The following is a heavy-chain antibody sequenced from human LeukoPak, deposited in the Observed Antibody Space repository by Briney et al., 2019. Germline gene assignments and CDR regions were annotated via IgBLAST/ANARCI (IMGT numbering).Heavy chain of an antibody. J-gene: IGHJ4*02. D-gene: IGHD2-15*01. V-gene: IGHV3-30*02. CDR2: IRYDGSNK. CDR3: ARIHIVVVVAATSYFDY. CDR1: GFTFSSYG. Sequence: GGSLRLSCAASGFTFSSYGMHWVRQAPGKGLEWVAFIRYDGSNKYYADSVKGRFTISRDNAKNSLYLQMNSLRAEDTAVYYCARIHIVVVVAATSYFDYWGQGTLVTVSS.